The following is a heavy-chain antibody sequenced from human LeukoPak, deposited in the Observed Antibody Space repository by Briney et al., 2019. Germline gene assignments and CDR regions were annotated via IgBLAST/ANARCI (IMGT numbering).Heavy chain of an antibody. CDR2: IYHSGST. Sequence: SETLSLTCAVSGGSISSGGYSWSWIRQPPGQGLEWIGYIYHSGSTYYNPSLKGRVTISVDRSKNQFSLKLSSVTAADTAVYYCARGYSSGYSEFDYWGQGTLVTVSS. V-gene: IGHV4-30-2*01. D-gene: IGHD6-19*01. CDR1: GGSISSGGYS. J-gene: IGHJ4*02. CDR3: ARGYSSGYSEFDY.